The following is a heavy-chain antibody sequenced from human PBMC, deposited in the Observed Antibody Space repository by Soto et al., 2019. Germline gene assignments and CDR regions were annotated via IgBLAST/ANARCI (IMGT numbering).Heavy chain of an antibody. CDR1: GFTFSSYA. CDR2: ISYDGSNK. D-gene: IGHD1-26*01. V-gene: IGHV3-30-3*01. CDR3: ARDLGIVGNY. J-gene: IGHJ4*02. Sequence: VGSLRLSCAASGFTFSSYAMHWVRQAPGKGLEWVAVISYDGSNKYYADSVKGRFTISRVNSKNTLYRQMNSLRAEDTTVYYCARDLGIVGNYWGQGTLVTVSS.